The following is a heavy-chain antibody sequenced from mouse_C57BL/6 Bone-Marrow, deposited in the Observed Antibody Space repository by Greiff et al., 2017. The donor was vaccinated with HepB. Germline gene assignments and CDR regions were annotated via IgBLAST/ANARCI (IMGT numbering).Heavy chain of an antibody. J-gene: IGHJ2*01. Sequence: QVTLKVSGAELVRPGASVKLSCKASGYTFTDYYINWVKQRPGQGLEWIARIYPGSGNTYYNEKFKGKATLTAEKSSSTAYMQLSSLTSEDSAVYFCALYYGNSLDYWGQGTTLTVSS. CDR2: IYPGSGNT. V-gene: IGHV1-76*01. CDR1: GYTFTDYY. CDR3: ALYYGNSLDY. D-gene: IGHD2-1*01.